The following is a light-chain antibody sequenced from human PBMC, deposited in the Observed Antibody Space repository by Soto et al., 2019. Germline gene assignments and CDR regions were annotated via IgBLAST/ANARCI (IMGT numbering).Light chain of an antibody. J-gene: IGKJ5*01. CDR2: GAS. CDR1: QSVNNSF. CDR3: QQYGTSPIT. Sequence: EIVFTQSPGTVSFSPGERATLSCRASQSVNNSFLAWYQQKPGQAPRLLIYGASSRATDIPDRFSGSGSGTDFTLTISRLEPEDFAVYYCQQYGTSPITFGQGTRLEIK. V-gene: IGKV3-20*01.